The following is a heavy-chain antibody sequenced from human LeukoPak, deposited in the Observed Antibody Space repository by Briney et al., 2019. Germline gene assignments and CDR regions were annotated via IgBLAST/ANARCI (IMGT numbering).Heavy chain of an antibody. V-gene: IGHV4-34*01. CDR1: GGSFSGYY. D-gene: IGHD4-17*01. CDR2: IHYSGSA. CDR3: ARDYGEYYFDY. Sequence: PSETLSLTCAVYGGSFSGYYWTWIRQPPGKGLEWIGEIHYSGSATYNPSLKSRVTISVDTSKNQFSLKLTSVTAADTAVYYCARDYGEYYFDYWGQGTLVTVSS. J-gene: IGHJ4*02.